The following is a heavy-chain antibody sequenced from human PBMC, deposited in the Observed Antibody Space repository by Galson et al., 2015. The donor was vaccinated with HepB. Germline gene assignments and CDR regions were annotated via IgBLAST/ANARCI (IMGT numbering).Heavy chain of an antibody. J-gene: IGHJ6*03. CDR2: IIPIFGTS. D-gene: IGHD2-2*01. CDR3: ARAYSGKIKRQYCSNTGCYDYYYYMDV. Sequence: SVKVSCEASGGTFSSYAISWVRQAPGQGLEWMGGIIPIFGTSNYGQKFQGRVTITADESTSTAYVEVSRLRSEDTAVYYCARAYSGKIKRQYCSNTGCYDYYYYMDVWGKGTTVTVSS. V-gene: IGHV1-69*13. CDR1: GGTFSSYA.